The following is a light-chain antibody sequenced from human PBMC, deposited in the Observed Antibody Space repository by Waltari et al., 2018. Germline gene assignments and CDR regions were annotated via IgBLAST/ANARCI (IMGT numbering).Light chain of an antibody. J-gene: IGLJ2*01. CDR1: SSNIGSTP. CDR3: AAWDDNLNGVV. CDR2: NND. Sequence: QSVVTQPPSASGTPGQRVTISCSGGSSNIGSTPVNWYQQLPGTAPKLLIYNNDQRPSGVPDRFSGSKSGTSASLAISGLQSEDEADYYCAAWDDNLNGVVFGGGTKLSVL. V-gene: IGLV1-44*01.